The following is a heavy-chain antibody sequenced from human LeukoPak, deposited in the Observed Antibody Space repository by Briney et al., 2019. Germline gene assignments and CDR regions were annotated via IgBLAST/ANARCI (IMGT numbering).Heavy chain of an antibody. CDR2: ISTSSSYI. CDR1: GFTFSSYS. D-gene: IGHD5-12*01. V-gene: IGHV3-21*01. Sequence: GGSLRLPCAASGFTFSSYSMNWVRQAPGKGLEWVSSISTSSSYIYYADSVKGRFTISRDNAKNSLYLQMNSLRAEDTAVYYCARDRNSGYSGYAFDCWGQGTLVTVSS. J-gene: IGHJ4*02. CDR3: ARDRNSGYSGYAFDC.